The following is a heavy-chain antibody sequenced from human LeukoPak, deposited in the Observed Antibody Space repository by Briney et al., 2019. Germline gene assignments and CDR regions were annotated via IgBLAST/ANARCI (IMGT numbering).Heavy chain of an antibody. Sequence: GGSLRLSCAASGFTFNNYAMSWVRQAPRKGLEWVSDISASGGSTDYADSVKGRFTISRDNSKNTLYLQMNSLRAEDTAVYYCAKDLGGGSGCYDLWGRGTLVTVSS. CDR3: AKDLGGGSGCYDL. D-gene: IGHD6-19*01. CDR1: GFTFNNYA. J-gene: IGHJ2*01. CDR2: ISASGGST. V-gene: IGHV3-23*01.